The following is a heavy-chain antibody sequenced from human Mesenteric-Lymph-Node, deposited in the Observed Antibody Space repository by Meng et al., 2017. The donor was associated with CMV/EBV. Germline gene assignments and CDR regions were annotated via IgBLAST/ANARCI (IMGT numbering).Heavy chain of an antibody. J-gene: IGHJ6*02. V-gene: IGHV3-23*01. CDR2: ISGSGGST. Sequence: GGSLRLSCAASGFTFSSYAMSWVRQAPGKGLEWVSAISGSGGSTYYADSVKGRFTISRDNSKNTLYLQMNSLRAEDTAVYYCAKDLATVEGYYYGMDVWGQGTTVTVSS. D-gene: IGHD4-11*01. CDR1: GFTFSSYA. CDR3: AKDLATVEGYYYGMDV.